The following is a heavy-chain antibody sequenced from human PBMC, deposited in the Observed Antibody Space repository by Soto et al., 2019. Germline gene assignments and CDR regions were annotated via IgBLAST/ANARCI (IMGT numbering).Heavy chain of an antibody. Sequence: SLTVSVTVAISWDTFSSNMASWNCIRQSPSRGLEWLGRTYYRSKWYNDYAGSVKSRITINPDTSKNQFSLQLNSVTPEDTAVYYCARDSMYYYHSSGRPVEYGMDVWGQGTTVTVSS. J-gene: IGHJ6*02. CDR2: TYYRSKWYN. CDR3: ARDSMYYYHSSGRPVEYGMDV. CDR1: WDTFSSNMAS. V-gene: IGHV6-1*01. D-gene: IGHD3-22*01.